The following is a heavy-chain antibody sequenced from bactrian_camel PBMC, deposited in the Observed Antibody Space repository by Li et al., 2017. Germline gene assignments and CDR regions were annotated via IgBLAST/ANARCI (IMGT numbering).Heavy chain of an antibody. V-gene: IGHV3S63*01. CDR3: AATMGDYALGVSLSPGKCEETDFGW. CDR2: TGSDGPTT. Sequence: HVQLVESGGGSVQAGGSLRVSCLVSGLTYTMSEYRFGWFRQAPGKEREGVACTGSDGPTTYADSVKGRFTISEDNAKHTLYLQMDSLKPEDTAMYYCAATMGDYALGVSLSPGKCEETDFGWRGQGTQVTVS. CDR1: GLTYTMSEYR. J-gene: IGHJ6*01. D-gene: IGHD5*01.